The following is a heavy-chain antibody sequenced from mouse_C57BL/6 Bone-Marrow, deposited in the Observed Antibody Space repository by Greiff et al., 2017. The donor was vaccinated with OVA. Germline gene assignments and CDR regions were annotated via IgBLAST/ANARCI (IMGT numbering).Heavy chain of an antibody. V-gene: IGHV1-59*01. CDR3: AREILWPRRSY. D-gene: IGHD2-2*01. J-gene: IGHJ4*01. CDR2: IDPSDSYT. Sequence: QVQLQQPGAELVRPGTSVKLSCKASGYTFTSYWMHWVKQRPGQGLEWIGVIDPSDSYTNYNQKFKGKATLTVDTSSSTAYMQLSSLTSEDSAVYYCAREILWPRRSYWGQGTSVTVSS. CDR1: GYTFTSYW.